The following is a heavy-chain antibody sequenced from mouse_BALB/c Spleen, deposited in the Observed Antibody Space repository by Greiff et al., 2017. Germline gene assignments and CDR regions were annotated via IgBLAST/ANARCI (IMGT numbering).Heavy chain of an antibody. D-gene: IGHD2-1*01. Sequence: QVQLKESGPGLVAPSQSLSITCTVSGFSLTSYGVHWVRQPPGKGLEWLGVIWAGGSTNYNSALMSRLSISKDNSKSQVFLKMNSLQTDDTAMYYCAREGGNYHGAMDYWGQGTSVTVSS. V-gene: IGHV2-9*02. CDR2: IWAGGST. J-gene: IGHJ4*01. CDR3: AREGGNYHGAMDY. CDR1: GFSLTSYG.